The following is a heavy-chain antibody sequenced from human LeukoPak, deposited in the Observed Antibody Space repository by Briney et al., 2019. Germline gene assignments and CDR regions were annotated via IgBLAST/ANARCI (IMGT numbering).Heavy chain of an antibody. CDR1: GGTFSSYA. D-gene: IGHD6-6*01. J-gene: IGHJ6*02. CDR3: ARGYSSSPQNYGMDV. Sequence: SVKVSCKASGGTFSSYAISWVRQAPGQGLEWMGGIIPIFGTANYAQKFQGRVTITADESTSTAYMELSSLRSEDTAVYYCARGYSSSPQNYGMDVWGQGTTVTVSS. CDR2: IIPIFGTA. V-gene: IGHV1-69*13.